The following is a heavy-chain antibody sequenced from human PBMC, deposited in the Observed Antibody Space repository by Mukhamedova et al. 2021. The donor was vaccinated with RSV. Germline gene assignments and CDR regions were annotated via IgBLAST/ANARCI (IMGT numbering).Heavy chain of an antibody. CDR2: TYYRSKWYN. J-gene: IGHJ5*02. Sequence: NWIRQSPSRGLEWLGRTYYRSKWYNEYAVSVKGRITSNPDTPKNQFSLQLNSVTPEDTAVYYCARANFQNWFDPWGQATLVTVS. V-gene: IGHV6-1*01. CDR3: ARANFQNWFDP. D-gene: IGHD2/OR15-2a*01.